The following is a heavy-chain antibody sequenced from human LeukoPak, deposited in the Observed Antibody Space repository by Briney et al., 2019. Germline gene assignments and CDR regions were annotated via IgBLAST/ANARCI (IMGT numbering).Heavy chain of an antibody. Sequence: GASVKVSCKASGYTFTSYYMHWVRQAPGQGLEWMGIINPSGGSTSYAQKFQGRVTMTRDTSTSTVYMELSSLRSEDTAVYYCATEFITMVRGATERAFDIWGQGTMVTVSS. CDR2: INPSGGST. CDR3: ATEFITMVRGATERAFDI. CDR1: GYTFTSYY. D-gene: IGHD3-10*01. J-gene: IGHJ3*02. V-gene: IGHV1-46*01.